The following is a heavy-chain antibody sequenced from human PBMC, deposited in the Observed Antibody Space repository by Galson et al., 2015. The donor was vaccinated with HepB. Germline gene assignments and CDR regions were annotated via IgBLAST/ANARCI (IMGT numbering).Heavy chain of an antibody. V-gene: IGHV1-69*13. Sequence: SVKVYCKASGGTFSSNAISWVRKAPGKGLEWMGGIIPIFGTETYATKSKGRVTITAEESTSTAYMELSSLRSEYTAVYYCARVHCSGGSCYTKKHAEYFYHCGQGTLVTVSS. CDR2: IIPIFGTE. CDR3: ARVHCSGGSCYTKKHAEYFYH. D-gene: IGHD2-15*01. J-gene: IGHJ1*01. CDR1: GGTFSSNA.